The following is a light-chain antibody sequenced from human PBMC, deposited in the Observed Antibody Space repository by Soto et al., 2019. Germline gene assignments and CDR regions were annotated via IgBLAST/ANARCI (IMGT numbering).Light chain of an antibody. J-gene: IGLJ1*01. Sequence: QSVLTQPASVSGSPEQSITISCTGTSSDVGSYNYVSWYQQHPGKAPKLMIYDVTNRPSGFSNRFSGSKSGNTASLAISGLQAEDEADYYCSSYTSSSTYVFGTGTKVTVL. CDR3: SSYTSSSTYV. CDR1: SSDVGSYNY. CDR2: DVT. V-gene: IGLV2-14*01.